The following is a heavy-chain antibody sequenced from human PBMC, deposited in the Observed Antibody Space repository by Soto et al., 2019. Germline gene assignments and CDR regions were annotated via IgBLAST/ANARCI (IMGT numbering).Heavy chain of an antibody. CDR3: ARDESATDAFDI. CDR2: IYYSRTT. J-gene: IGHJ3*02. V-gene: IGHV4-31*03. Sequence: QVQLQESGPGLVKPSQTLSLTCTVSGGSISSGGYYWSWIRQNPGKGLEWIGYIYYSRTTNYNPSLKSRLTISVDTSKNQFSLKLNSMTAADTAVYYCARDESATDAFDIWGQGTMATVSS. D-gene: IGHD5-12*01. CDR1: GGSISSGGYY.